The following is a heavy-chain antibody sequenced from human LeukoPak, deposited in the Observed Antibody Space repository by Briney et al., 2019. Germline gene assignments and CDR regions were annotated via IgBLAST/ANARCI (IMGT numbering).Heavy chain of an antibody. CDR2: IRYDGSSK. V-gene: IGHV3-33*01. CDR1: GFTFSSYG. Sequence: GGSLRLSCAASGFTFSSYGMHWDRQAPGKGLEWVAVIRYDGSSKYYADSVKGRFTISRDNSKNTLYLQMNSLRAEDTAVYYCARDFYGSGNYYSGVFDYWGQGT. J-gene: IGHJ4*02. CDR3: ARDFYGSGNYYSGVFDY. D-gene: IGHD3-10*01.